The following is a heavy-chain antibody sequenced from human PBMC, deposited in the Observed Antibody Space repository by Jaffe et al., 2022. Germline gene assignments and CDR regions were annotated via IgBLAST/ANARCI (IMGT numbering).Heavy chain of an antibody. V-gene: IGHV4-4*02. J-gene: IGHJ4*02. CDR1: GGSISSSNW. CDR2: IYHSGST. CDR3: ARISGSTTNYYGSGRYGYFDY. D-gene: IGHD3-10*01. Sequence: QVQLQESGPGLVKPSGTLSLTCAVSGGSISSSNWWSWIRQPPGKGLEWIGEIYHSGSTNYNPSLKSRVTISVDKSKNQFSLKLSSVTAADTAVYYCARISGSTTNYYGSGRYGYFDYWGQGTLVTVSS.